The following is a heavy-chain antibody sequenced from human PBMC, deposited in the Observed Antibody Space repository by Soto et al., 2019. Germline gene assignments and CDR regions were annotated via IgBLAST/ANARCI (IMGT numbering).Heavy chain of an antibody. D-gene: IGHD3-22*01. V-gene: IGHV3-23*01. CDR3: AKDYSSGYYGVNYFDY. J-gene: IGHJ4*02. CDR1: GFTFSSYA. Sequence: GGSLRLSCAASGFTFSSYAMSWVRQAPGKGLEWVSAISGSGGSTYYADSVKGRFTISRDNSKNTLYLQMNSLRAEDTAVYYCAKDYSSGYYGVNYFDYWGQGTLVTVSS. CDR2: ISGSGGST.